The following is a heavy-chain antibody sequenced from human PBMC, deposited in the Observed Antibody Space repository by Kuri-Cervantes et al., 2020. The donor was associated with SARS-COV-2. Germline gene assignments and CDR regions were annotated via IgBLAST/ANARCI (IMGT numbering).Heavy chain of an antibody. CDR3: AREGGGDQLVLGFGVVIHDGFDF. D-gene: IGHD3-3*01. J-gene: IGHJ3*01. Sequence: ASVKVSCKASGYTFTSYGIRWVRQAPGQGLEWMGWISAYNCNTNYAQKLQGRDTMTPDTSTRTAYMELRSLRSDDTAVYYCAREGGGDQLVLGFGVVIHDGFDFWGQGTLVTVSS. CDR1: GYTFTSYG. CDR2: ISAYNCNT. V-gene: IGHV1-18*01.